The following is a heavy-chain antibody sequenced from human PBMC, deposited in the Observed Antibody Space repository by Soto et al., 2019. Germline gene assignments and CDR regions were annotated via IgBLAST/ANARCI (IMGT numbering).Heavy chain of an antibody. V-gene: IGHV4-31*03. CDR2: IYYSGST. D-gene: IGHD6-13*01. CDR3: ARDRRIAAAGTDYGMDV. CDR1: GGSISSGGYY. J-gene: IGHJ6*02. Sequence: QVQLQESGPGLVKPSQTLSLTCTVSGGSISSGGYYWSWIRQHPGKGLEWIGYIYYSGSTYYNPSLKSRVTISVDTSKNQFSLKRSSVTAADTAVYYCARDRRIAAAGTDYGMDVWGQGTTVTVSS.